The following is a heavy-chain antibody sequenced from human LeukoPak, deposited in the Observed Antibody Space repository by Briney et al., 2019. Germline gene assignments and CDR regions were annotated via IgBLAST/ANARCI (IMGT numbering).Heavy chain of an antibody. J-gene: IGHJ3*02. D-gene: IGHD2-2*01. V-gene: IGHV3-7*01. CDR1: GFTFSDYW. CDR3: AREIPGAMNAFDI. Sequence: GGSLRLSCVASGFTFSDYWMTWVRQAPGKGLERVANIKEDGNKQYYLDSVKGRFTISRDNGKNSLYLQMNSLRAEDTAAFYCAREIPGAMNAFDIWGQGTMVTVSS. CDR2: IKEDGNKQ.